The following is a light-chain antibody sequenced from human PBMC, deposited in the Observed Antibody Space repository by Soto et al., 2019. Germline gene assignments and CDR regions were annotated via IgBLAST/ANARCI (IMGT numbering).Light chain of an antibody. CDR3: ATWDDRLDGYV. CDR1: SSNIGSNT. J-gene: IGLJ1*01. Sequence: QSVLTQSPSASGTPGQRVIISCSGSSSNIGSNTVNWYQQLPGAAPKLLIYSHNQRPSGVPDRFSGSQSGTSASLAISGLQSEDEADYYCATWDDRLDGYVFGTETNLTVL. CDR2: SHN. V-gene: IGLV1-44*01.